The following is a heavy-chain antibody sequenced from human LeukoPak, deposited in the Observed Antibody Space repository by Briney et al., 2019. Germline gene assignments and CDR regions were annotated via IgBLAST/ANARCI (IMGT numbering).Heavy chain of an antibody. D-gene: IGHD3-3*01. V-gene: IGHV1-18*01. J-gene: IGHJ5*02. CDR2: ISAYNGNT. Sequence: ASVKVSCKASGYTFTSYDISWVRQAPGQGLEWMGWISAYNGNTNYAQKLQGRVTMTTDTSTSTAYMELRSLRSDDTAVYYCARGGVTIFGVATPTNWFDPWGQGTLVTVSS. CDR3: ARGGVTIFGVATPTNWFDP. CDR1: GYTFTSYD.